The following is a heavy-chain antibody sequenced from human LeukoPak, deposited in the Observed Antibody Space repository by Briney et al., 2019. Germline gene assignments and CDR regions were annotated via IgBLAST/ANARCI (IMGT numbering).Heavy chain of an antibody. V-gene: IGHV1-69*04. CDR1: GGTFSSYA. J-gene: IGHJ3*02. CDR3: ARVRWGYCSGGSCYSDAFDI. Sequence: SVRVSCKASGGTFSSYAISWVRQTPGQGLEWMGRIIPILGIANYAQKFQGRVTITADKSTSTAYMELSSLRSEDTAVYYCARVRWGYCSGGSCYSDAFDIWGQGTLVTVSS. CDR2: IIPILGIA. D-gene: IGHD2-15*01.